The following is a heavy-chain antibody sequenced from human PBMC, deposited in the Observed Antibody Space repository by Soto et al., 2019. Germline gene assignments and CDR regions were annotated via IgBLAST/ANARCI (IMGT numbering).Heavy chain of an antibody. J-gene: IGHJ6*02. CDR3: ARQQWLTSPYYAMDV. Sequence: GESLKISCKGSGYSFTSYWISLVRQIPGTGLEWMGRLDPSDSYSNYSPSFQGHVTISADKSIRTAYLQWSSLKASETAMYYRARQQWLTSPYYAMDVWGQGTTVTVSS. CDR1: GYSFTSYW. D-gene: IGHD6-19*01. CDR2: LDPSDSYS. V-gene: IGHV5-10-1*01.